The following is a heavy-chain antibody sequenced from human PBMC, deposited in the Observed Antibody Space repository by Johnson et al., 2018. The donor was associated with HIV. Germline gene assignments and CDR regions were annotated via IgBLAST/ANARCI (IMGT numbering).Heavy chain of an antibody. V-gene: IGHV3-9*01. CDR2: ISWNSGSI. D-gene: IGHD1-26*01. Sequence: VQLMESGGGLVQPGRSLRLSCAASGFTFDDYAMHWVRQAPGKGLEWVSGISWNSGSIGYADSVKGRFTISRDNAKNSLYLQMNSLRAEDSALYYCAKPGSGSYPGGAFDIWGQGTMVTVSS. CDR1: GFTFDDYA. CDR3: AKPGSGSYPGGAFDI. J-gene: IGHJ3*02.